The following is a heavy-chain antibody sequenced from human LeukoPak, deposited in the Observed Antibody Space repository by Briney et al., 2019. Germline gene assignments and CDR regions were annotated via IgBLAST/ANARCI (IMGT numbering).Heavy chain of an antibody. CDR3: AKTLGYSGYFSP. J-gene: IGHJ5*02. CDR1: GFTVSSNY. Sequence: PGGSLRLSCAASGFTVSSNYMSWVRQAPGKGLEWVSVIYSGGSTYYADSVKDRFTISRDNSKNMLYLQMNSLRAEDTAVYYCAKTLGYSGYFSPWGQGTLAIVSS. CDR2: IYSGGST. D-gene: IGHD3-22*01. V-gene: IGHV3-53*01.